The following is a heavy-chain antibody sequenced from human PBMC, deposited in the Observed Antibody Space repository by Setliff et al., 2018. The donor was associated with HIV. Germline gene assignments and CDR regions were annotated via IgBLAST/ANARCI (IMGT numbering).Heavy chain of an antibody. CDR1: GVPLKPYY. V-gene: IGHV4-34*01. CDR3: VRRRGPMVRGVDPSPSYYFDY. J-gene: IGHJ4*02. CDR2: ISHSGST. D-gene: IGHD3-10*01. Sequence: PSETLSLTCAVYGVPLKPYYWNWIRQSSGNGLEWIGEISHSGSTNYNPSFESRVTMSVDTSKNQFSLKLSSVTAADTGKYYCVRRRGPMVRGVDPSPSYYFDYWGQGALVTVSS.